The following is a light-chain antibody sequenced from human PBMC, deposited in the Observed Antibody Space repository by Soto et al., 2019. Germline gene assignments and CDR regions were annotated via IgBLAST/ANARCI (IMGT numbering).Light chain of an antibody. CDR1: QNIKTN. J-gene: IGKJ1*01. CDR3: QQYNDWPPRT. V-gene: IGKV3-15*01. Sequence: DIVMTQSPATLSVSPGERATISCRASQNIKTNLAWYQQKPGQAPRLLIYGASTRATAIPARFSGSGSGTEFTLTISSLQSEDFAVYYCQQYNDWPPRTFGQGTKVEIK. CDR2: GAS.